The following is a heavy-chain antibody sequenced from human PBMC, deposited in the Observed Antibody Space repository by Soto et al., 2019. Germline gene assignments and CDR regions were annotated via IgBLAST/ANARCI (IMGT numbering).Heavy chain of an antibody. V-gene: IGHV3-30*18. CDR2: ISYDGSNK. Sequence: GGSLRLSCAASGFTFSSYGMHWVRQAPGKGLEWVAVISYDGSNKYYADSVKGRFTISRDNSKNTLHLQMNSLRAEDTAIYYCAKWDYWGQGTLVTVSS. CDR3: AKWDY. CDR1: GFTFSSYG. J-gene: IGHJ4*02.